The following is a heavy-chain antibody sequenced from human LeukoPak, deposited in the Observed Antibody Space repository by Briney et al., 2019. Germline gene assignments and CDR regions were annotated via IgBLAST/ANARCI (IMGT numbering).Heavy chain of an antibody. CDR2: INHSGST. V-gene: IGHV4-34*01. CDR1: GGSFSGYY. CDR3: ARGSTVTSTEDNWIDP. Sequence: SETLSLTCAVYGGSFSGYYWSWIRQPPGKGLEWIGEINHSGSTNYNPSLKSRVTISVDTSKNQFSLKLSSVTAADTAVYYCARGSTVTSTEDNWIDPWGQGTLVTVSS. D-gene: IGHD4-17*01. J-gene: IGHJ5*02.